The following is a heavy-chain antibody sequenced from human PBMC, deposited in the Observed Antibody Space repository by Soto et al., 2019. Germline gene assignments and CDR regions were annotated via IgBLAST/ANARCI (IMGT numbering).Heavy chain of an antibody. CDR1: GYTFTSYG. Sequence: ASVKVSCKASGYTFTSYGISWVRQAPGQGLEWMGWISAYNGNTNYAQKLQGRVTMTTDTSTSTAYMELRGLRSDDTAVYYCARGGEDILTGYYYNWFDPWGQGTLVTVSS. D-gene: IGHD3-9*01. J-gene: IGHJ5*02. CDR2: ISAYNGNT. CDR3: ARGGEDILTGYYYNWFDP. V-gene: IGHV1-18*01.